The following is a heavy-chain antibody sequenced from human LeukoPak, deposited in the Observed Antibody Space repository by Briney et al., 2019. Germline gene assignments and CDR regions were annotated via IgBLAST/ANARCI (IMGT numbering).Heavy chain of an antibody. CDR2: IKQDGSEK. V-gene: IGHV3-7*04. D-gene: IGHD3-3*01. J-gene: IGHJ6*02. CDR1: GFTFSSYW. CDR3: ARDSYFCPMDV. Sequence: GGSLRLSCAASGFTFSSYWMSWVRQAPGKGLEWVANIKQDGSEKYYVDSVKGRFTISRDNAENSLYLQMSSLRAEDTAVYYCARDSYFCPMDVWGQGTTVTVSS.